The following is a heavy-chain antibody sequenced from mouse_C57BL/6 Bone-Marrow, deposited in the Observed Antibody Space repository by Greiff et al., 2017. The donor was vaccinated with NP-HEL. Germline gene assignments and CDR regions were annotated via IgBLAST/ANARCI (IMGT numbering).Heavy chain of an antibody. CDR2: IYPGDGDT. CDR1: GYAFSSSW. CDR3: ARLYYYGSSYNDTYFDY. J-gene: IGHJ2*01. D-gene: IGHD1-1*01. V-gene: IGHV1-82*01. Sequence: QVQLQQSGPELVKPGASVKISCKASGYAFSSSWMNWVKQRPGKGLEWIGRIYPGDGDTNYNGKFKGKATLTADKSSSTAYMQLSSLTSEDSAVYFCARLYYYGSSYNDTYFDYWGQGTTLTVSS.